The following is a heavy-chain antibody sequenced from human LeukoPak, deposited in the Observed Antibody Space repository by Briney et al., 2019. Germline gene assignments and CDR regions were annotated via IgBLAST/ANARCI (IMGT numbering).Heavy chain of an antibody. Sequence: GGSLRLSCAASGFTFTNYAMTWVRQAPGKGPEWVSSISASGVMTYYADSVKGRFTVSRDNSRNSLYLQMSSLTAADTAVYYCAKDRSIGTYYTFDHWGQGTLVTVSS. CDR2: ISASGVMT. D-gene: IGHD1-26*01. J-gene: IGHJ4*02. CDR3: AKDRSIGTYYTFDH. V-gene: IGHV3-23*01. CDR1: GFTFTNYA.